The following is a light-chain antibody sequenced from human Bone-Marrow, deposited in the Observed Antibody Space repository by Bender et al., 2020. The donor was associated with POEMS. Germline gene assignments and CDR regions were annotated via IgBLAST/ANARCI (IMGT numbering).Light chain of an antibody. CDR3: CSHGGSRNFWV. CDR1: SSDVGAYTY. J-gene: IGLJ3*02. V-gene: IGLV2-14*03. CDR2: DVS. Sequence: QSVLTQPASVSGSPGQSITISCTGTSSDVGAYTYVSWYQLHPAKAPKLIIYDVSLRPSGVSNRFSGSKTGNTASLTISGLQAEDEAEYYCCSHGGSRNFWVFGGGTKLTVL.